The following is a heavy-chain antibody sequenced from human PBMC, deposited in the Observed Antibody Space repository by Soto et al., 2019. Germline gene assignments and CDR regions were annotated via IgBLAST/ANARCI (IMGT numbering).Heavy chain of an antibody. CDR1: GGSISSGGYS. CDR3: ARGPPLGY. Sequence: QLQLQESGSGLVKPSQTLSLTCAVSGGSISSGGYSWSWIRQPPGKGLECIGYIYHSVSTYYNPFLESRVTTSVDRSKTQFPLKLSSVTAAATAVYYCARGPPLGYWGQGTLVTVSS. CDR2: IYHSVST. V-gene: IGHV4-30-2*01. J-gene: IGHJ4*02.